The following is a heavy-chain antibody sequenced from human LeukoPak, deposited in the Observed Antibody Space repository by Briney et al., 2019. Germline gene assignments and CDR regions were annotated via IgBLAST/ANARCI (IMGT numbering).Heavy chain of an antibody. CDR3: ARRESYDYVWGSQINYFDY. CDR1: GYSFTSYW. CDR2: IYPGGSDT. D-gene: IGHD3-16*01. V-gene: IGHV5-51*01. Sequence: GGALKDSRKGSGYSFTSYWSGSVRPMPGKGLEGVGSIYPGGSDTKYSPSLQGQVTISADKSISTAYLQWSSLKASDTAMYYCARRESYDYVWGSQINYFDYWGQGTLVTVSS. J-gene: IGHJ4*02.